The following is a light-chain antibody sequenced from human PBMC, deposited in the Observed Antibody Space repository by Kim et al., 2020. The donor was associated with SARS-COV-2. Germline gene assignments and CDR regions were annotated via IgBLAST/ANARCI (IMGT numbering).Light chain of an antibody. J-gene: IGKJ2*01. CDR2: GAS. CDR3: QQYGSAPYS. Sequence: EIVLMQSPGTLSLSPGERATLSCRASQSVGSSFLAWYQQKPGQAPRLLIYGASNRAAGIPDRFSGSGSGTDFTLAISTLETEDFAVYYCQQYGSAPYSFGQGTKLEI. CDR1: QSVGSSF. V-gene: IGKV3-20*01.